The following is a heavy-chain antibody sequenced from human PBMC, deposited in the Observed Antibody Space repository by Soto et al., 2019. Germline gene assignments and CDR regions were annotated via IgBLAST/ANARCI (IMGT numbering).Heavy chain of an antibody. CDR1: GFTFSTYS. V-gene: IGHV3-48*02. CDR2: ITSSSSTI. D-gene: IGHD2-15*01. CDR3: ARDNGIAGSFDP. Sequence: QTGGSLRLSCAASGFTFSTYSMNWVRQAPGKGLEWIAYITSSSSTIFHADSVKGRFTISRDNAKNSLYLQMNSLRDEDTSVYYCARDNGIAGSFDPWGQGTLVTVSS. J-gene: IGHJ5*02.